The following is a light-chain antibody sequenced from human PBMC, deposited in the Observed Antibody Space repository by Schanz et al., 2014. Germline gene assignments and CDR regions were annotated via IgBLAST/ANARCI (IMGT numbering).Light chain of an antibody. CDR1: SSNIGAGYD. J-gene: IGLJ3*02. Sequence: QSVLTQPPSASGTPGQRVTISCTGSSSNIGAGYDVHWYQLLPGTAPKLLIYGNSNRPSGVPNRFSASKSDTSASLAITGLQAEDEADYYCQSYDNSLSAWVFGGGTKLTVL. CDR2: GNS. CDR3: QSYDNSLSAWV. V-gene: IGLV1-40*01.